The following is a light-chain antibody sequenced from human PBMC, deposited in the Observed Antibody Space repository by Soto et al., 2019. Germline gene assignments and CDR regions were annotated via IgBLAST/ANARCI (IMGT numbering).Light chain of an antibody. CDR3: QQYGSLLYT. CDR2: GAS. CDR1: QSVSSSY. J-gene: IGKJ2*01. Sequence: EIVLTQSPGTLSLSPGERATLSCRASQSVSSSYLAWYQQKPGQAPRLLIYGASSRATGIPDRFSGSGSGTDLTLTISRLEPEDFAVYYCQQYGSLLYTFGQGTKLEIK. V-gene: IGKV3-20*01.